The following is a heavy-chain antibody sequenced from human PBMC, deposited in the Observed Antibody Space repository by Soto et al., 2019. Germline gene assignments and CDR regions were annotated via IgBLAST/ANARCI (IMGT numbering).Heavy chain of an antibody. Sequence: GGSLRLSCAGSGFTFRNVWMYWVRQPPGQGLEWVGRIKSKKDGETTDYAAPVKGRFTIARDDSKNTFYLQMNSLKTEDTAVYYCATGGPEGGYFDYWGEGTLVTVSS. CDR2: IKSKKDGETT. CDR1: GFTFRNVW. CDR3: ATGGPEGGYFDY. D-gene: IGHD3-16*01. J-gene: IGHJ4*02. V-gene: IGHV3-15*07.